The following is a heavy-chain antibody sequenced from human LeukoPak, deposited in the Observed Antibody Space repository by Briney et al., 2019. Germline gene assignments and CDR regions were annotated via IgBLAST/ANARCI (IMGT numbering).Heavy chain of an antibody. V-gene: IGHV1-46*01. CDR1: GYTFTSYY. Sequence: GASVKVSCKASGYTFTSYYMHWVRQAPGQGLEWMGIINPSGGSTSYAQKFQGRVTMTRDTSTSTVYMELSSLRSEDMAVYYCARDLGDYYDSSGSFGYWGQGTLVTVSS. CDR2: INPSGGST. J-gene: IGHJ4*02. CDR3: ARDLGDYYDSSGSFGY. D-gene: IGHD3-22*01.